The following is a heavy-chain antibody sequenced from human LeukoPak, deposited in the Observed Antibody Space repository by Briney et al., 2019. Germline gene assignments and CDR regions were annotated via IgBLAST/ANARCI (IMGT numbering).Heavy chain of an antibody. V-gene: IGHV7-4-1*02. D-gene: IGHD5-18*01. CDR1: GYTFTNEP. J-gene: IGHJ4*02. CDR3: ARGRPLWDL. Sequence: GASVKVSCKSYGYTFTNEPLNWVRQAPGQGLEWMGWINTHTGNPTYAQGFTGRFVFPLDTSVSTAHLQITNLKTDDTAVYYCARGRPLWDLWGQGTPVTVSS. CDR2: INTHTGNP.